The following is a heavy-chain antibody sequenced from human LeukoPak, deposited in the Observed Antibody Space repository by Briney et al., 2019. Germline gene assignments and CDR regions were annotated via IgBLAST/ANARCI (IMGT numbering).Heavy chain of an antibody. D-gene: IGHD3-10*01. CDR1: GFTFSSYG. Sequence: EGSLRLSCAASGFTFSSYGMHWVRQAPGKGLEWVAVISYDGSNKYYADSVKGRFTISRDNSKNTLYLQMNSLRAEDTAVYYCAKDNSLYGYHYYGMDVWGQGTTVTVSS. V-gene: IGHV3-30*18. CDR3: AKDNSLYGYHYYGMDV. CDR2: ISYDGSNK. J-gene: IGHJ6*02.